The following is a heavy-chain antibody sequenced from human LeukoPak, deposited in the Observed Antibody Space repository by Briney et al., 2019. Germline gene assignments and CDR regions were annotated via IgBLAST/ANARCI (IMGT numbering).Heavy chain of an antibody. CDR2: ISGSGGST. CDR3: AKVGVVYSYYYYYMDV. V-gene: IGHV3-23*01. J-gene: IGHJ6*03. CDR1: GFTFGSYA. D-gene: IGHD3-3*01. Sequence: GGSLRLSCAASGFTFGSYAMSWVRQAPGKGLEWVSAISGSGGSTLYADSVKGRFTISRDNSKNTLYLQMNSLRAEDTAVYYCAKVGVVYSYYYYYMDVWGKGTTVTVSS.